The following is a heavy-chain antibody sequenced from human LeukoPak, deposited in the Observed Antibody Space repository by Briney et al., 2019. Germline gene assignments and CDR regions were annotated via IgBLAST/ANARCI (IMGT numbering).Heavy chain of an antibody. D-gene: IGHD1-7*01. J-gene: IGHJ4*02. CDR2: MSYSGSS. V-gene: IGHV4-39*02. CDR1: GGSISNRDYF. CDR3: ARMRTGSTEFFDN. Sequence: PSETLSLTCTVAGGSISNRDYFWGWIRQSPGKGQEWIGCMSYSGSSYYDPSLKSRVAISLDTSRNLFSLNLESVTAADTAVYYCARMRTGSTEFFDNWGQGTLVTVSS.